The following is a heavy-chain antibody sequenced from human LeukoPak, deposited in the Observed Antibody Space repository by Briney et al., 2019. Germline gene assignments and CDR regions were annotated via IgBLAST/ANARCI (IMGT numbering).Heavy chain of an antibody. CDR2: IYTSGST. V-gene: IGHV4-61*02. J-gene: IGHJ3*02. D-gene: IGHD3-22*01. Sequence: SETLSLTCTVSGGSISSGLYYWSWIRQPAGKGLEWIGRIYTSGSTNYNPSLKSRVTISLDTSKNQFSLKLSSVTAADTAVYYCARDGYYYDSSGHAGSAFDIWGQGTMVTVSS. CDR1: GGSISSGLYY. CDR3: ARDGYYYDSSGHAGSAFDI.